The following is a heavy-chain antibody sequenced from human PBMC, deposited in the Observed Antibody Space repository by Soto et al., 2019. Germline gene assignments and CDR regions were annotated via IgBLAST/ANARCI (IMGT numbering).Heavy chain of an antibody. V-gene: IGHV4-30-2*01. CDR2: IYHSGST. CDR3: ARGMTTVTTFDY. Sequence: QLQLQESGSGLVKPSQTLSLTCAVSGGSISSGGYSCSWIRQPPGKGLEWIGYIYHSGSTYYNPSLKRRVXXXVXXSKNQFSLKLSSVTAADTAVYYCARGMTTVTTFDYWGQGTLVTVSS. CDR1: GGSISSGGYS. J-gene: IGHJ4*02. D-gene: IGHD4-4*01.